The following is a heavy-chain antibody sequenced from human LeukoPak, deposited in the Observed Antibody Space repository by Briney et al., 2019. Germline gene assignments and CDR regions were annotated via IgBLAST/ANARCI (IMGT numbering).Heavy chain of an antibody. V-gene: IGHV3-23*01. CDR1: GFTFSSYA. Sequence: GGSLRLSCAASGFTFSSYAMSWVRQAPGKGLEWVSAISGSGGSTFYADSVKGRFTISRDNSKNTLYLQMNSLRAEDTDIYYCAKEFLDIVATAAWFDPWGQGTLVTVSS. J-gene: IGHJ5*02. CDR2: ISGSGGST. CDR3: AKEFLDIVATAAWFDP. D-gene: IGHD5-12*01.